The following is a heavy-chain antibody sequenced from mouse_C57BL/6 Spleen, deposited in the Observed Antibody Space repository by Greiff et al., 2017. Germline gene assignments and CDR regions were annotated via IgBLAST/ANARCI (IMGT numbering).Heavy chain of an antibody. CDR2: ISSGSSTI. CDR3: GGFPYYGSSYYAMDG. V-gene: IGHV5-17*01. J-gene: IGHJ4*01. D-gene: IGHD1-1*01. Sequence: EVQGVESGGGLVKPGGSLKLSCAASGFTFSDYGMHWVRQAPEKGLEWVAYISSGSSTIYYADTVKGRFTISRDNAKNTLFLQMTSLRSEDTAMYCCGGFPYYGSSYYAMDGWGQGTTVTVSS. CDR1: GFTFSDYG.